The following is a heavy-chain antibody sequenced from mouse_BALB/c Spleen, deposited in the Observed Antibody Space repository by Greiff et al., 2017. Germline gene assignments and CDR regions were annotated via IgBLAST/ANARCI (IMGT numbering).Heavy chain of an antibody. J-gene: IGHJ1*01. D-gene: IGHD1-2*01. CDR1: GFTFSSFG. CDR2: ISSGSSTI. V-gene: IGHV5-17*02. CDR3: ARGGITTAYWYFDV. Sequence: EVQLVESGGGLVQPGGSRKLSCAASGFTFSSFGMHWVRQAPEKGLEWVAYISSGSSTIYYADTVKGRFTISRDNPKNTLFLQMTSLRSEDTAMYYCARGGITTAYWYFDVWGAGTTVTVSS.